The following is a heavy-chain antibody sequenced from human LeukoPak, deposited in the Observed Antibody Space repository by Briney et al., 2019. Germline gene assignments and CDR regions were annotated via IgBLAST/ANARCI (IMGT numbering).Heavy chain of an antibody. CDR2: INQDGSKK. CDR1: GFTISTYW. J-gene: IGHJ5*02. V-gene: IGHV3-7*04. Sequence: GGALRLSCTGSGFTISTYWMSWVGQAAGKGLEWVANINQDGSKKYYVDSVKGRFTISRDNVKNSVYLQINSVRAEDTAVYSCARALAAAHSSWGRGTLVTVSS. CDR3: ARALAAAHSS. D-gene: IGHD5-18*01.